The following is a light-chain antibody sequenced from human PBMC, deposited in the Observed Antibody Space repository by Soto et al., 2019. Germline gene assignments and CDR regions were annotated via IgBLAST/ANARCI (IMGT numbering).Light chain of an antibody. Sequence: EIVLTQSPGTLSLSPGERATLSCRASQSISSNYVAWHQQRPGQATRLLIHGASSSASRTPDSFSGSGSGTDFTLTIRRLEPEDFSVYYCQQFSSSRYTFGQGTKLEIK. CDR3: QQFSSSRYT. V-gene: IGKV3-20*01. CDR2: GAS. J-gene: IGKJ2*01. CDR1: QSISSNY.